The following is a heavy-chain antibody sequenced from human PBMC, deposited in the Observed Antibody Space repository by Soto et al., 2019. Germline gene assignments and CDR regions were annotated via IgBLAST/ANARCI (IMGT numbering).Heavy chain of an antibody. D-gene: IGHD4-17*01. Sequence: PGGSLRLSCAASGFTFSSYWMSWVRQAPGKGLEWVANIKQDGSEKYYVDSVKGRFTISRDNAKNSLYLQMNSLRAEDTAVYYCARHDYGDFFGYYYYYMDVWGKGTTVTVSS. CDR2: IKQDGSEK. J-gene: IGHJ6*03. CDR3: ARHDYGDFFGYYYYYMDV. CDR1: GFTFSSYW. V-gene: IGHV3-7*01.